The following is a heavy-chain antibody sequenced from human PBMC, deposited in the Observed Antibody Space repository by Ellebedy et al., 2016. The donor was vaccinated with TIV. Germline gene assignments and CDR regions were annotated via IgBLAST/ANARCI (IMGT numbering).Heavy chain of an antibody. J-gene: IGHJ5*02. CDR3: TTEPNPLYSSGWPNWFDP. V-gene: IGHV3-15*01. CDR1: GFTFSNAW. Sequence: PGGSLRLSCAASGFTFSNAWMSWVRQAPGKGLDWVGRIKSKTDGGTTDYAAPVKGRFTISRDDSKNTLYLQMNSLKTEDTAVYYCTTEPNPLYSSGWPNWFDPWGQGTLVTVSS. D-gene: IGHD6-19*01. CDR2: IKSKTDGGTT.